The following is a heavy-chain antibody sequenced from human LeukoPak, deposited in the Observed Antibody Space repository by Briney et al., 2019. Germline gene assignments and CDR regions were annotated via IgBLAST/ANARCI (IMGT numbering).Heavy chain of an antibody. CDR2: IYYSGTT. J-gene: IGHJ5*02. D-gene: IGHD6-19*01. Sequence: SETLSLTCTVSGGSISSYYWGWIRQPPAKGLEWIGYIYYSGTTNYNPSLKSRVTMSVDTSKNQFSLKLSSVTAADTAVYYCARAGYSSGWYRIDPWGQGTLVTVSS. V-gene: IGHV4-59*12. CDR1: GGSISSYY. CDR3: ARAGYSSGWYRIDP.